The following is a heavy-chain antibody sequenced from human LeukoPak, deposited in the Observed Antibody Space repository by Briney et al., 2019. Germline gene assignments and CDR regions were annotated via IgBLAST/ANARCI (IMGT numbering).Heavy chain of an antibody. D-gene: IGHD5-24*01. CDR1: GFTFSSYA. Sequence: GGSLRLSCAASGFTFSSYAMSWVRQAPGKGLEWVSAISGSGGSTYYADSVKGRFTIFRDNSKNTLYLQMNSLRAEDTAVYYCAKDRGDGYKRRNTGFDYWGQGTLVTVSS. J-gene: IGHJ4*02. V-gene: IGHV3-23*01. CDR3: AKDRGDGYKRRNTGFDY. CDR2: ISGSGGST.